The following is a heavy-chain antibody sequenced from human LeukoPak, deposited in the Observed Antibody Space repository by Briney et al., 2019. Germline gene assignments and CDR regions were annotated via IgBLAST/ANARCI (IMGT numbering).Heavy chain of an antibody. D-gene: IGHD1-26*01. Sequence: LWASVKVSCKASGYTFTGYYVHWVRQAPGQGLEWIGWINPNSGGRKYAQKFQDRVTLTRDTSISTAYMELSGLRSDDTAVYYCARDLRGKDDYWGQGTLVTVSS. CDR1: GYTFTGYY. CDR3: ARDLRGKDDY. CDR2: INPNSGGR. V-gene: IGHV1-2*02. J-gene: IGHJ4*02.